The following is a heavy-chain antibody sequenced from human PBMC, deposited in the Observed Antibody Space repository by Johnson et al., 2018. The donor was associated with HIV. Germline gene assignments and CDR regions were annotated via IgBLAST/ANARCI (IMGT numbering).Heavy chain of an antibody. Sequence: VQLVESGGGLVKPGRSLRLSCAASGFTFDDYAMHWVRQAPGKGLEWVSGISWNSGSIGYADSVKGRFTISRDNAKNSLFLQMNSLSAEDTAMYYCARSQGSGEGAFDIWGQGTMVTVSS. CDR1: GFTFDDYA. CDR3: ARSQGSGEGAFDI. CDR2: ISWNSGSI. V-gene: IGHV3-9*01. J-gene: IGHJ3*02. D-gene: IGHD2-21*01.